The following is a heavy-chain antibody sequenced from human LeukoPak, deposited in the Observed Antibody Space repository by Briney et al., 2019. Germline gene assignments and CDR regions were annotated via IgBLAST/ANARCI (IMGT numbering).Heavy chain of an antibody. CDR2: IKPDEGEK. CDR3: AELGITMIGGV. CDR1: GFTFSSYA. V-gene: IGHV3-7*01. J-gene: IGHJ6*04. Sequence: GGSLRLSCAASGFTFSSYAMSWVRQAPGKGLEWVANIKPDEGEKYYVDSVKGRFTVSRDNAKNSLYLQMDSLRAEDTAVYYCAELGITMIGGVWGKGTTVTISS. D-gene: IGHD3-10*02.